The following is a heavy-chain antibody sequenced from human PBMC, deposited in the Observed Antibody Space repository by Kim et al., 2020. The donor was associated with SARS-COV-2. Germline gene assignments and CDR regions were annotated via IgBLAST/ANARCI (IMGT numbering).Heavy chain of an antibody. D-gene: IGHD2-15*01. V-gene: IGHV1-69*13. CDR1: GGTFSSYA. J-gene: IGHJ1*01. CDR3: ATCSGGSCYSWKYFQH. Sequence: SVKVSCKASGGTFSSYAISWVRQAPGQGLEWMGGIIPIFGTANYAQKFQGRVTITADESTSTAYMELSSLRSEDTAVYYCATCSGGSCYSWKYFQHWGQGTLVTVSS. CDR2: IIPIFGTA.